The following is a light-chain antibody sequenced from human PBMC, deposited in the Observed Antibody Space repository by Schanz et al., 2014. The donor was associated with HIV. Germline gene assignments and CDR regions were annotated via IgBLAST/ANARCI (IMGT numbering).Light chain of an antibody. CDR1: RSNIGAGYD. Sequence: QSVLTQPPSVSGAPGQRVTISCTGTRSNIGAGYDVHWYQQLPGTAPKLLIYGNNNRPSGIPDRFSGSKSDTSASLAITGLQSEDEAAYYCQSYDSGLSGSVFGGGTKLTVL. J-gene: IGLJ3*02. CDR2: GNN. V-gene: IGLV1-40*01. CDR3: QSYDSGLSGSV.